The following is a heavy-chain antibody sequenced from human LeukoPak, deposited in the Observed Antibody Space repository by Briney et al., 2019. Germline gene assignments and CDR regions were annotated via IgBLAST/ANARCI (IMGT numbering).Heavy chain of an antibody. J-gene: IGHJ3*02. D-gene: IGHD6-19*01. CDR2: IFYSGST. V-gene: IGHV4-59*01. CDR3: ARDPGYSSGWYFNAFDI. CDR1: GGSISGYY. Sequence: SETLSLTCTVSGGSISGYYWSWIRQPPGKGLEWIGYIFYSGSTNYNPSLKSRVTISVDTSKNQFSLKLSSVTAADTAVYYCARDPGYSSGWYFNAFDIWGQGTMVTVSS.